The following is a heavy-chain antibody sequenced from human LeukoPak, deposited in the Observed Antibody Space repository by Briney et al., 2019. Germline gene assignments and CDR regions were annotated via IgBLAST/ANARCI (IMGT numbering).Heavy chain of an antibody. CDR3: ARGPPNGHDDTTDYYVPACLDF. CDR2: IYYSGST. D-gene: IGHD3-22*01. J-gene: IGHJ4*02. CDR1: GGSISSYY. V-gene: IGHV4-59*08. Sequence: SETLSLTCTVFGGSISSYYWSWIRQPPGKGLEWIGYIYYSGSTYYNPSLKSRVTISLDTSKNQFSLKLNSVTAAGTAVYYCARGPPNGHDDTTDYYVPACLDFWGQGTLVTVSS.